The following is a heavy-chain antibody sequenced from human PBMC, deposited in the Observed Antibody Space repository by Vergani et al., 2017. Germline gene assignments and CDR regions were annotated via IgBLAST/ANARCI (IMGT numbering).Heavy chain of an antibody. Sequence: QLQLQESGPGLVKPSETLSLTCTVSGGSISSSSYYWGWIRQPPGKGLEWIGSIYYSGSTYYNPSLKSRVTISVDTSKNQFSLRLSSLTAADTAVYYCARVCGYTYGHSEDWFDPWGQGILVTVSS. J-gene: IGHJ5*02. CDR1: GGSISSSSYY. CDR3: ARVCGYTYGHSEDWFDP. V-gene: IGHV4-39*01. D-gene: IGHD5-18*01. CDR2: IYYSGST.